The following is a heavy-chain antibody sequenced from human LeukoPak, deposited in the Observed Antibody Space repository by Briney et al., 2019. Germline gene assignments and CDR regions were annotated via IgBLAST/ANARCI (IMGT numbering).Heavy chain of an antibody. CDR1: GGTFSSYA. J-gene: IGHJ6*02. V-gene: IGHV1-69*13. D-gene: IGHD3-22*01. CDR3: ARDRNYDSSGYYGRDYYYGMDV. Sequence: SVKVSCKASGGTFSSYAISWVRQAPGQGLEWMGGIIPIFGTANYAQKFQGRVTITADESTSTAYMELSSLRSEDTAVYYCARDRNYDSSGYYGRDYYYGMDVWGQGTTVTVSS. CDR2: IIPIFGTA.